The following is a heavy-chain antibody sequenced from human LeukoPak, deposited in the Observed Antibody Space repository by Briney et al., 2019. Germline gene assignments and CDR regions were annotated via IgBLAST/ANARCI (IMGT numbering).Heavy chain of an antibody. D-gene: IGHD6-13*01. CDR1: GYTFTGYY. CDR3: ARDSKQLGYYYYYYMDV. J-gene: IGHJ6*03. CDR2: INPNSGGT. V-gene: IGHV1-2*02. Sequence: ASVKVSCKASGYTFTGYYIHWARQAPGQGLEWMGWINPNSGGTNFAQKFQGRVTMTRDTSITTAYMELSSLISDDTAVYYCARDSKQLGYYYYYYMDVWGKGTTVTVSS.